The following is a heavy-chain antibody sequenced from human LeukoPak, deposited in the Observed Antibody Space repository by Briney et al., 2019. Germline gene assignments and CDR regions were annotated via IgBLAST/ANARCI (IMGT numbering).Heavy chain of an antibody. Sequence: ASVKVSCKASGYTFTSYGISWVRQAPGQGLEWMGWISAYNGNTNYAQKLQGRVTVTTDTSTSTAYMELRSLRSDDTAVYYCARSKGGYSSSWYRYWGQGTLVTVSS. D-gene: IGHD6-13*01. CDR2: ISAYNGNT. CDR1: GYTFTSYG. CDR3: ARSKGGYSSSWYRY. V-gene: IGHV1-18*01. J-gene: IGHJ4*02.